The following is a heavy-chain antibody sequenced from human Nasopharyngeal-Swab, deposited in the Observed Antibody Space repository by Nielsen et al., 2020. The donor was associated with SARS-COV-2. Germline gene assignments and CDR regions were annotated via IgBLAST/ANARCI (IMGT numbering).Heavy chain of an antibody. Sequence: GGSLRLSCAASGFTFSSYGMHWVRQAPGKGLEWVAVIWYDGSNKYYADSVKGRFTISRDNSKNTLYLQMNSLRAEDTAVYYCATDTAMVISTAFYYYYGMDVWGQGTTVTVSS. CDR2: IWYDGSNK. CDR1: GFTFSSYG. CDR3: ATDTAMVISTAFYYYYGMDV. D-gene: IGHD5-18*01. V-gene: IGHV3-33*01. J-gene: IGHJ6*02.